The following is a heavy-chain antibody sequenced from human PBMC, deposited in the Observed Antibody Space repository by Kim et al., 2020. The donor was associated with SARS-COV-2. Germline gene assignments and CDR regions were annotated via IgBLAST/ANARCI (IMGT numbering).Heavy chain of an antibody. D-gene: IGHD2-15*01. V-gene: IGHV3-21*01. CDR3: ARDLCSGGSCYSGYYYYGMDV. J-gene: IGHJ6*02. CDR1: GFTFSSYS. CDR2: ISSSSSYI. Sequence: GGSLRLSCAASGFTFSSYSMNWVRQAPGKGLEWVSSISSSSSYIYYADSVKGRFTISRDNAKNSLYLQMNSLRAEDTAVYYCARDLCSGGSCYSGYYYYGMDVWGQGTTVTVSS.